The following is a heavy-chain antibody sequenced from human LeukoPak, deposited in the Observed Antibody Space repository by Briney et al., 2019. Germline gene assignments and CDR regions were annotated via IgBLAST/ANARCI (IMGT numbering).Heavy chain of an antibody. CDR1: GGSFSGYY. CDR3: TRGHGY. CDR2: INHSGST. J-gene: IGHJ4*02. Sequence: SETLSLTCAVYGGSFSGYYWSWIRQPPGKGLEWIGEINHSGSTNYNPSLKSRVTISVDTSKNQFSLKLSSVTAADTAVYYCTRGHGYWGQGTLVTVSS. V-gene: IGHV4-34*01.